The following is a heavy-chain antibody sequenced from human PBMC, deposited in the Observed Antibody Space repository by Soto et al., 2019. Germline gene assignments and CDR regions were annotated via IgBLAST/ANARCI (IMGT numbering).Heavy chain of an antibody. D-gene: IGHD5-12*01. CDR3: ARVSRLGDGYILDY. V-gene: IGHV4-30-4*08. CDR2: IYYSGST. J-gene: IGHJ4*02. Sequence: PSEPLALSCTVSGGYIRSRDYYWSWIRQPPGKGLEWIGYIYYSGSTYYNPSLKSRVTISVDTSKNQFSLKLSSVTAADTAVYYCARVSRLGDGYILDYWVQGTLVTVSS. CDR1: GGYIRSRDYY.